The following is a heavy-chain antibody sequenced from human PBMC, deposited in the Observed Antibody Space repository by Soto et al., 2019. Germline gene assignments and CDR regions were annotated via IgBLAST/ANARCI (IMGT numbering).Heavy chain of an antibody. CDR2: IKQDGSEK. J-gene: IGHJ6*02. CDR3: ARDRSTKGMGDYYGMDV. D-gene: IGHD3-16*01. V-gene: IGHV3-7*01. CDR1: GFTFSSYW. Sequence: GGPLRLSCAASGFTFSSYWMSWVRQAPGKGLEWVANIKQDGSEKYYVDSVKGRFTISRDNAKNSLYLQMNSLRAEDTAVYYCARDRSTKGMGDYYGMDVWGQGTTVTVS.